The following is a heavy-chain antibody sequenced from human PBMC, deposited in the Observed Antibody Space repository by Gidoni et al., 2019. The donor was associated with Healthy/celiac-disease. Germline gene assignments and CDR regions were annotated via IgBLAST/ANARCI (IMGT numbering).Heavy chain of an antibody. Sequence: EVQLVESGGGLVQPGGSLRLSCAASGFTFSSYEMNWVRQAPGKGLEWVSYISSSGSTIYYADSVKGRFTISRDNAKNSLYLQMNSLRAEDTAVYYCARDWANWFDPWGQGTLVTVSS. CDR1: GFTFSSYE. D-gene: IGHD3-16*01. V-gene: IGHV3-48*03. CDR2: ISSSGSTI. J-gene: IGHJ5*02. CDR3: ARDWANWFDP.